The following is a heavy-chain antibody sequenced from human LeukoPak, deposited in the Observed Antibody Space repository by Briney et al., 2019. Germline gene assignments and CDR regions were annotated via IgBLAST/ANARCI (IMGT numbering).Heavy chain of an antibody. V-gene: IGHV3-30*18. Sequence: GGSLRLSCAASGFTFSSYGMLWVRQAPGKGLEWVAVISYDGSNTYYADSVKGRFTISRDNSKNMLYLQMNSLRAEDTAVYYCAKPYYYGSRSYMDYWGQGTLVTVSS. CDR2: ISYDGSNT. D-gene: IGHD3-10*01. CDR1: GFTFSSYG. CDR3: AKPYYYGSRSYMDY. J-gene: IGHJ4*02.